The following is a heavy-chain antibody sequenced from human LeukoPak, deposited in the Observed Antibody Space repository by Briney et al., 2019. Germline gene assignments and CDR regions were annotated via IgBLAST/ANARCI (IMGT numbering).Heavy chain of an antibody. D-gene: IGHD5-18*01. Sequence: PGGSLRLSCAASGFTFTTYSMHWVRQTPGKGLEWVAVISYDGNNKFYEDSLKGRFTISRDNSKNTLYLEMNSLRAEDTAVYYCARSRFVDTPEDYWGQGTLVTVSS. CDR1: GFTFTTYS. CDR2: ISYDGNNK. V-gene: IGHV3-30-3*01. J-gene: IGHJ4*02. CDR3: ARSRFVDTPEDY.